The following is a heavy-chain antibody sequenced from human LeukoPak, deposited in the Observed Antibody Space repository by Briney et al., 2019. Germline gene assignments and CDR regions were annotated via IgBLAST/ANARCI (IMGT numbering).Heavy chain of an antibody. V-gene: IGHV3-74*01. CDR1: GFTLSSYT. CDR2: FTSDGNSM. J-gene: IGHJ4*02. D-gene: IGHD1-26*01. Sequence: GGSLRLSCAASGFTLSSYTMYWVRQAPGRGLVWVARFTSDGNSMTYADFVKGRFTVSRDIAKNTLYLQMNSLRAEDTAVYYCARAQVGTPTDCWGQGTLVTVSP. CDR3: ARAQVGTPTDC.